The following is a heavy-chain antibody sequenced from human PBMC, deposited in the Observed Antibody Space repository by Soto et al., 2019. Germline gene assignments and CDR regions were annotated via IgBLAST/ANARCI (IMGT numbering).Heavy chain of an antibody. CDR2: IRSKAYGGTT. J-gene: IGHJ3*02. CDR3: TRDSRYNWNYVGGNAFDI. CDR1: GFTFGDYA. V-gene: IGHV3-49*03. D-gene: IGHD1-7*01. Sequence: GGSLRLSCTASGFTFGDYAMSWFRQAPGKGLEWVGFIRSKAYGGTTEYAASVKGRFTISRDDSKSIAYLQMNSLKTEDTAVYYCTRDSRYNWNYVGGNAFDIWGQGTMVTVSS.